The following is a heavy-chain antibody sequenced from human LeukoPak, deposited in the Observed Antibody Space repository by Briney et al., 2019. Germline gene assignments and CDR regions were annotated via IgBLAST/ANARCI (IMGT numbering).Heavy chain of an antibody. D-gene: IGHD1-26*01. CDR2: IRSNGGGT. J-gene: IGHJ4*02. CDR3: VGLGGNDSDY. CDR1: GFTFSDYS. V-gene: IGHV3-64D*06. Sequence: GGSLRLSCSASGFTFSDYSMHWVRQAPGKGLEYVSAIRSNGGGTNYADSVKGRFTISRDNSKNTLYLQMSSLRVEDTAVYYCVGLGGNDSDYWGQGTLVTVSS.